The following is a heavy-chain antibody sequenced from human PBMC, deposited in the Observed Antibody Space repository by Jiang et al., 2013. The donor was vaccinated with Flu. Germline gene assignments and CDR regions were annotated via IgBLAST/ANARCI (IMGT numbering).Heavy chain of an antibody. D-gene: IGHD2-15*01. CDR1: GFSLSTSGVG. CDR2: IYWDDDK. V-gene: IGHV2-5*02. CDR3: AHRALYCSGGSCVVAYGMDV. Sequence: KPTQTLTLTCTFSGFSLSTSGVGVGWIRQPPGKALEWLALIYWDDDKRYSPSLKSRLTITKDTSKNQVVLTMTNMDPVDTATYYCAHRALYCSGGSCVVAYGMDVWGQGTTVTVSS. J-gene: IGHJ6*02.